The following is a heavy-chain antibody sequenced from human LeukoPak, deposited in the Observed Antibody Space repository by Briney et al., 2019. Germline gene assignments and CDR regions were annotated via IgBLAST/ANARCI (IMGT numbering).Heavy chain of an antibody. CDR2: INHSGST. CDR3: ARDLYYYDSSGGQGY. Sequence: PSETLSLTCACYGGSFSGYYWSWIRQPPGKGLEWIGEINHSGSTNYNPSLKSRVTISVDTSKNQFSLKLSSVTAADTAVYYCARDLYYYDSSGGQGYWGQGTLVTVSS. J-gene: IGHJ4*02. D-gene: IGHD3-22*01. V-gene: IGHV4-34*01. CDR1: GGSFSGYY.